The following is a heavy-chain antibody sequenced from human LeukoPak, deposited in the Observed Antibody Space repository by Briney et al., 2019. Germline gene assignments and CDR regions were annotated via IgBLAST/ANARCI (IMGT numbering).Heavy chain of an antibody. CDR3: ATLWFGRNWHYYYYGMDV. Sequence: ASVKVSCKVSGYTLTELSMHWMRQAPGKGLEWMGGFDPEDGETIYAQKFQGRVTMTEDTSTDTAYMELSSLRSEDTAVYYCATLWFGRNWHYYYYGMDVWGQGTTVTVSS. V-gene: IGHV1-24*01. CDR1: GYTLTELS. CDR2: FDPEDGET. J-gene: IGHJ6*02. D-gene: IGHD3-10*01.